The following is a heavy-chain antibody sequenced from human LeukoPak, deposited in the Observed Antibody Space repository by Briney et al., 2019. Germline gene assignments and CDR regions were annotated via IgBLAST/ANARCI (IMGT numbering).Heavy chain of an antibody. Sequence: GASVKVSCKASGYTFTGYYMQWVRQAPGQGLEWMGWINPNSGGTNYAQKFQGRVTMTRDTSISTAYMELSRLRSDDTAVYYCARGGYSYGSSLYYFDYWGQGTLVTVSP. CDR2: INPNSGGT. CDR1: GYTFTGYY. V-gene: IGHV1-2*02. D-gene: IGHD5-18*01. CDR3: ARGGYSYGSSLYYFDY. J-gene: IGHJ4*02.